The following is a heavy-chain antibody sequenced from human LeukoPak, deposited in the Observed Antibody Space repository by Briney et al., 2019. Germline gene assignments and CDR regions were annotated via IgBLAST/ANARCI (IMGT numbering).Heavy chain of an antibody. CDR2: ISGSGGST. CDR3: AKDGRFLGGFLGIGDMDY. V-gene: IGHV3-23*01. J-gene: IGHJ4*02. Sequence: GGSLRLSCAASGFTFSSYAMSWVRQAPGKGLEWVSAISGSGGSTYYADSVKGRFTISRDNSKNTLYLQMNSLRAEDTAVYYCAKDGRFLGGFLGIGDMDYGGRGPLFIFSS. D-gene: IGHD3-3*01. CDR1: GFTFSSYA.